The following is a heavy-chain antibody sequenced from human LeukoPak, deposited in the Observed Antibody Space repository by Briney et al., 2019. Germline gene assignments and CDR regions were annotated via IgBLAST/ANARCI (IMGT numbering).Heavy chain of an antibody. J-gene: IGHJ4*02. CDR1: GYTFTSYD. CDR3: ARGRPKAVDFDY. CDR2: MNPNSGNT. V-gene: IGHV1-8*03. Sequence: ASVKVSCKASGYTFTSYDINWARQATGQGLEWMGWMNPNSGNTGYAQKFQGRVTITRNTSISTAYMELSSLRSEDTAVYYCARGRPKAVDFDYWGQGTLVTVSS. D-gene: IGHD6-19*01.